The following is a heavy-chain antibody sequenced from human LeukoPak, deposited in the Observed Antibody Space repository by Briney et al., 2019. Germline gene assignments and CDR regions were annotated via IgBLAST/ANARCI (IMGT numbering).Heavy chain of an antibody. J-gene: IGHJ4*02. D-gene: IGHD1-26*01. CDR1: GGSISSSSYY. CDR2: IYYSGST. V-gene: IGHV4-39*01. Sequence: SETLSLTCTVSGGSISSSSYYWDWIRQPPGKGLEWIGSIYYSGSTYYNPSLKSRVTISVDTSKNQFSLKLSSVTAADTAVYYCARNLIVGATPDYFDYWGQGTLVTVSS. CDR3: ARNLIVGATPDYFDY.